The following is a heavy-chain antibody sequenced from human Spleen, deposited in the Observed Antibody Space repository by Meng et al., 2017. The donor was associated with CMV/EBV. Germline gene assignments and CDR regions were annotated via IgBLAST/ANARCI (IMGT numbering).Heavy chain of an antibody. V-gene: IGHV1-69*05. Sequence: SVKVSCKASGGTFSRYAISWVRQAPGQGLEWMGGIIPTFGTANYAQKFQGRVTITTDESTSTAYMELSSLRSEDTAVYYCARGLTMVRGVSQLYYYYYGMDVWGQGTTVTVSS. CDR3: ARGLTMVRGVSQLYYYYYGMDV. D-gene: IGHD3-10*01. CDR2: IIPTFGTA. CDR1: GGTFSRYA. J-gene: IGHJ6*02.